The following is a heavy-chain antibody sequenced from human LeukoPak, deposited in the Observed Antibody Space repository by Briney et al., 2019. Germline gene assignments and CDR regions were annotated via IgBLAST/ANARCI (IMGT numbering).Heavy chain of an antibody. Sequence: QPGGPLRLSCAASGFSFSSYSMNWVRQAPGKGLEWLSYFNSITGTIYYADSVRGRFTISRDNAKNSLYLQMNSLRDEDTAVYFCARDKDYAFDYWGQGTLVSVSS. J-gene: IGHJ4*02. D-gene: IGHD4-17*01. CDR1: GFSFSSYS. CDR2: FNSITGTI. CDR3: ARDKDYAFDY. V-gene: IGHV3-48*02.